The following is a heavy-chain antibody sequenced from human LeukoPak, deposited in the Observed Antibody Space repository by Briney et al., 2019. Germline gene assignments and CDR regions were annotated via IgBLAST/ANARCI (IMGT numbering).Heavy chain of an antibody. CDR2: IYSDGRT. J-gene: IGHJ2*01. V-gene: IGHV3-53*01. Sequence: GGSLRLSCAASGFTASGTHMSWGRQAPGKGLEWVSVIYSDGRTFYADSVNGRGTISRDNSKNTLYLQMHSLRAGDTAGYYCARRARSGSTDWYFDLWGRGTLVTVSS. CDR3: ARRARSGSTDWYFDL. D-gene: IGHD3-3*01. CDR1: GFTASGTH.